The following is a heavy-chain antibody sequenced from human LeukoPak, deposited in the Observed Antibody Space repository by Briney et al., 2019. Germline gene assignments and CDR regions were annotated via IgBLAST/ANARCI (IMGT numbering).Heavy chain of an antibody. D-gene: IGHD3-9*01. Sequence: GGSLRLSCAASGFTFDSYAMTWVRQAPGKGLDCVSSISASGDTTYYADSVKGRFTISRDNSKNTLYLQMNSLRAEDTAVYYCAKDRYYDILTGSNWFDPWGQGTLVTVSS. V-gene: IGHV3-23*01. CDR1: GFTFDSYA. J-gene: IGHJ5*02. CDR3: AKDRYYDILTGSNWFDP. CDR2: ISASGDTT.